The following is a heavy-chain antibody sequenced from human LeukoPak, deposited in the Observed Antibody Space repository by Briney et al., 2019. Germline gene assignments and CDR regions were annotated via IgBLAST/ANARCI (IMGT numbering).Heavy chain of an antibody. CDR2: IYYSGST. CDR1: GGSISSGDYY. CDR3: AGNYGDYDTFDY. V-gene: IGHV4-30-4*01. J-gene: IGHJ4*02. Sequence: SQTLSLTCTVSGGSISSGDYYWSWIRQPPGKGLEWIGYIYYSGSTYYNPSLKSRVTISVDTSKNQFSLKLSSVTAADTAVYYCAGNYGDYDTFDYWGQGTLATVSS. D-gene: IGHD4-17*01.